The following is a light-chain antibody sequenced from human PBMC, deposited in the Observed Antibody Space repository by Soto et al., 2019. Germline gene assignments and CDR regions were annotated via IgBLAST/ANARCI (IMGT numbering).Light chain of an antibody. V-gene: IGKV3-15*01. CDR1: PSIGDT. CDR3: QQYYNWPWT. Sequence: EILMTQSPATLSVSPGGRATLSCRASPSIGDTLAWYQQKPGQAPRLLIYGASSRVTGFPARFSGSGSGTDFTLTISSLQSDDGAVYYCQQYYNWPWTFGQGPKVEIK. J-gene: IGKJ1*01. CDR2: GAS.